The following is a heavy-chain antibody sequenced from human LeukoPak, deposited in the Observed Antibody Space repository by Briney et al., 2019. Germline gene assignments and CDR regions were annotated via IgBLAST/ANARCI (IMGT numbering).Heavy chain of an antibody. CDR2: IYPGDSDT. Sequence: GESLKISCKASGYSFSNYWIAWVRQMPGKGLEWMGIIYPGDSDTTYSPSFQGQVTISADKSISTACLQWSSLKASDNAMYYCARRRWADAFDIWGQGTMVTVSS. J-gene: IGHJ3*02. V-gene: IGHV5-51*01. CDR3: ARRRWADAFDI. D-gene: IGHD4-23*01. CDR1: GYSFSNYW.